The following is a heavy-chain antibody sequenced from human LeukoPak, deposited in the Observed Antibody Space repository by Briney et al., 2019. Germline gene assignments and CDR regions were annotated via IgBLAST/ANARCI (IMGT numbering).Heavy chain of an antibody. J-gene: IGHJ4*02. Sequence: SETLSLTCTVSGGSINNYYWSWIRQPPGKGLEWIGYIYYSGSTNYNPSLKSRVTISVDTSKNQFSLKLSSVTAADTAVYYCARNEYSSSWYGEVYYFDYWGQGTLVTVSS. CDR1: GGSINNYY. D-gene: IGHD6-13*01. CDR2: IYYSGST. CDR3: ARNEYSSSWYGEVYYFDY. V-gene: IGHV4-59*01.